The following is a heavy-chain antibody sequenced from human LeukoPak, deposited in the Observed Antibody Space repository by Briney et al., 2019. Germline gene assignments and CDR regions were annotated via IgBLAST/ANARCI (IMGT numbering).Heavy chain of an antibody. CDR3: ARTPVCGDCFTYYYYGMDV. D-gene: IGHD2-21*02. Sequence: PEGSLRLSCAASGFTVSSNYMSWVRQAPGKGLEWVSVIYSGGSTCYADSVKGRFTISRDNSKNTLYLQMNSLRAEDTAVYYCARTPVCGDCFTYYYYGMDVWGQGTTVTVSS. J-gene: IGHJ6*02. V-gene: IGHV3-53*01. CDR1: GFTVSSNY. CDR2: IYSGGST.